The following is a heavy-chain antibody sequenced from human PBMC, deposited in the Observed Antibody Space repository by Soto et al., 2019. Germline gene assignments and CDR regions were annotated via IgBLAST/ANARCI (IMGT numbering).Heavy chain of an antibody. CDR3: VKSGSSGWYGWFDP. CDR2: IYWNDDK. J-gene: IGHJ5*02. Sequence: QITLKESGPTLVKPTQTLTLTCIFSGFSLRTSGVGVGWIRQPPGKALEWLGFIYWNDDKRYSPSLKSRLTITKDTSKNQVVLTMTNMDPVDTATYYCVKSGSSGWYGWFDPWGQGTLVTVSS. CDR1: GFSLRTSGVG. D-gene: IGHD6-19*01. V-gene: IGHV2-5*01.